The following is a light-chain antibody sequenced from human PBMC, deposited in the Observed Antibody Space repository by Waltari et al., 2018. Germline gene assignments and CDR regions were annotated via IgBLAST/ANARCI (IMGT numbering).Light chain of an antibody. Sequence: QSLVTQSPSVSGTPGQRVTISCSASGSRIGSIALNWYQQFPGTAPKLLIYHINVRPSGVPDRFSGSKSGTSATLTISGLQSEDEADYYCAAWFDSLNGWVFGGGTKVTVL. CDR1: GSRIGSIA. CDR2: HIN. V-gene: IGLV1-44*01. J-gene: IGLJ3*02. CDR3: AAWFDSLNGWV.